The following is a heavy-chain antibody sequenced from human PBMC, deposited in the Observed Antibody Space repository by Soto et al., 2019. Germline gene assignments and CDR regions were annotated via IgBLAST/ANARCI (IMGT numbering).Heavy chain of an antibody. D-gene: IGHD6-19*01. CDR2: IYHSGST. J-gene: IGHJ4*02. CDR1: GGSIRNYY. Sequence: SETLSLTCTVSGGSIRNYYWSWIRQPPGEGLEWIGYIYHSGSTSYNPSLKSRVTISVDTSKNQFSLKLSSVTAADTAVYYCARASVGRAVAGFDYWGQGTLVTVSS. V-gene: IGHV4-59*01. CDR3: ARASVGRAVAGFDY.